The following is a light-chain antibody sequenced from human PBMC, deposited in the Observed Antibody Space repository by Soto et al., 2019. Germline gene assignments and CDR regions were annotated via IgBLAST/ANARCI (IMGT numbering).Light chain of an antibody. J-gene: IGKJ4*01. CDR2: TTS. Sequence: DIQMTQSPSSVSASVGDRVTITCRASQSINIWLAWYQQKPGKAPRLQIYTTSKLQSGVPSRFSGSGFGTDFTLTISSLQPEDFATYYCLQASSFPLTFGGGTKVEIK. CDR1: QSINIW. CDR3: LQASSFPLT. V-gene: IGKV1D-12*01.